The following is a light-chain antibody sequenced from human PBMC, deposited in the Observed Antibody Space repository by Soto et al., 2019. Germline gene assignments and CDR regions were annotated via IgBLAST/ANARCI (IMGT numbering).Light chain of an antibody. CDR2: DAS. CDR3: QQYNNWSHVT. J-gene: IGKJ1*01. CDR1: QSVSSY. V-gene: IGKV3-15*01. Sequence: DIMFTQSPSTLSLSPGERATLSCRASQSVSSYLAWYQQIPGQAPRLLIYDASTGATGIPARFSGSGSGTGFTLAFSRLQSEDFADYDCQQYNNWSHVTFGQGTKVDIK.